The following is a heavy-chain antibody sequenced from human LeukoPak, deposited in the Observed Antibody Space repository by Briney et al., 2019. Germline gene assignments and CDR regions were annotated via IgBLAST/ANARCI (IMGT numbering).Heavy chain of an antibody. V-gene: IGHV3-30*03. D-gene: IGHD5-24*01. CDR2: ISYDGSNK. Sequence: GRSLRLSCAASGFTFSSYGMHWVRQAPGKGLEWVAVISYDGSNKYYADSVKGRFTISRDNSKNTLYLQMNSLRAEDTAVYYCARSRRDGYNYYFDYWGQGTLVTVSS. J-gene: IGHJ4*02. CDR3: ARSRRDGYNYYFDY. CDR1: GFTFSSYG.